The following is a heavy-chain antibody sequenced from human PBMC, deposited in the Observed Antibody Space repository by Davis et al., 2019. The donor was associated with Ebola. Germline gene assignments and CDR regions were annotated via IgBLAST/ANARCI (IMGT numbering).Heavy chain of an antibody. V-gene: IGHV4-61*08. CDR2: IYYSGST. CDR1: GGSISSGDYY. Sequence: MPSETLSLTCTVSGGSISSGDYYWSWIRQPPGKGLEWIGYIYYSGSTNYNPSLKSRVTISVDTSKNQFSLKLSSVTAADTAVYYCASLSRAVAGPFDYWGQGTLVTVSS. CDR3: ASLSRAVAGPFDY. J-gene: IGHJ4*02. D-gene: IGHD6-19*01.